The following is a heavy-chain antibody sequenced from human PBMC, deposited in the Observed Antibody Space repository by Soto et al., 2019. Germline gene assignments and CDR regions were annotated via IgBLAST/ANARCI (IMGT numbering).Heavy chain of an antibody. D-gene: IGHD1-7*01. Sequence: GASVKVSCKASGGTFSSYAISWVRQAPGQGLEWMGGIIPIFGTANYAQKFQGRVTITADESTSTAYMELSSLRSEDTAVYYCARAGTGTTSLYYYYGMDVWGQGTTVTVSS. CDR3: ARAGTGTTSLYYYYGMDV. CDR1: GGTFSSYA. J-gene: IGHJ6*02. CDR2: IIPIFGTA. V-gene: IGHV1-69*13.